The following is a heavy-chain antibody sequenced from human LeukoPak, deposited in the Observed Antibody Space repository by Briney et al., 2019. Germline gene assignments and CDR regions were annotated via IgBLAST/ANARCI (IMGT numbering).Heavy chain of an antibody. CDR1: GGTFSSYA. J-gene: IGHJ4*02. CDR3: ARGGGDYFDY. V-gene: IGHV1-69*04. Sequence: ASVKVSCKASGGTFSSYAISWVRQAPGQGLEWMGRIIPILGIANYAQKFQGRVTITTDESTSTAYMELSSLRSEDTAVYYCARGGGDYFDYWGQGTLVTVSS. D-gene: IGHD3-10*01. CDR2: IIPILGIA.